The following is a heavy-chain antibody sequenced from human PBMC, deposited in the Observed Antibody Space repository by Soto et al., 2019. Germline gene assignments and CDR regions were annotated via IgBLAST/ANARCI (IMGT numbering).Heavy chain of an antibody. Sequence: ASVKVSCKASGGTFSSYAISWVRQAPGQGLEWMGRIIPILGIANYAQKFQGRVTITADKSTSTAYMELSSLRSEDTAVYYCARDSSIAARPPVFDYWGQGTLVTVSS. J-gene: IGHJ4*02. CDR1: GGTFSSYA. V-gene: IGHV1-69*04. D-gene: IGHD6-6*01. CDR3: ARDSSIAARPPVFDY. CDR2: IIPILGIA.